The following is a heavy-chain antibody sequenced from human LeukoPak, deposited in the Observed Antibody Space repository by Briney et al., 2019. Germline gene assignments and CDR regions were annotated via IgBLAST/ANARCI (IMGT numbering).Heavy chain of an antibody. Sequence: GGSLRLSCAASGFTFSSYGMSWVRQAPGKGLAWVSTIGDSGVNTYYADSVKGRFTISRDNSKNTLYLQMNSLRAEDTAVYYCAKHLDSSGYYFAYWGQGTLVTVSS. V-gene: IGHV3-23*01. J-gene: IGHJ4*02. D-gene: IGHD3-22*01. CDR2: IGDSGVNT. CDR1: GFTFSSYG. CDR3: AKHLDSSGYYFAY.